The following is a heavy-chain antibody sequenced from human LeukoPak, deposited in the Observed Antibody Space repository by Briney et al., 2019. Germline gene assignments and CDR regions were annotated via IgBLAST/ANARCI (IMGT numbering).Heavy chain of an antibody. CDR1: GGSISGYY. CDR2: IYSSGST. Sequence: SETLSLTCSVSGGSISGYYWSWIRQPPRRTLEWIGYIYSSGSTNYNPSLQSRVTMSVDTSMNQFSLRLSSVTAADTAVYYCARFTYTTRPSDVWGKGTTVTVSS. J-gene: IGHJ6*04. V-gene: IGHV4-4*09. D-gene: IGHD3-16*01. CDR3: ARFTYTTRPSDV.